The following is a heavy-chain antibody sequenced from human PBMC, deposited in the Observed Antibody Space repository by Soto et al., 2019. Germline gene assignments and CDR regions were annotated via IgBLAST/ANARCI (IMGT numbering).Heavy chain of an antibody. CDR1: RSTFINAW. Sequence: EVQLVESGGGLVTPGGSLRLSCAASRSTFINAWMAWVRQAPGKGLEWVAHIKSESDGGTTDYAAPVKGRFTISRDASKNTLFLQMNSLNTEDTGVYYCTVLKKGYCVGSTCYSLRFDPWGQGTLVTVSS. CDR3: TVLKKGYCVGSTCYSLRFDP. CDR2: IKSESDGGTT. V-gene: IGHV3-15*01. J-gene: IGHJ5*02. D-gene: IGHD2-15*01.